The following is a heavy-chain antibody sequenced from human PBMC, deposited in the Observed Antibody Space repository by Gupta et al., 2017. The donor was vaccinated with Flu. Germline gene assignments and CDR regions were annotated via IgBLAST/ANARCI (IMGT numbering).Heavy chain of an antibody. CDR3: ARLKTLGVRMGLDV. V-gene: IGHV5-51*03. J-gene: IGHJ6*02. D-gene: IGHD3-10*01. CDR2: IWPLHSSA. Sequence: EVHLVQSGAEVKKPGEPLRIYCQSSGYTFSSYWVAWVRQAPAKGLEWMGMIWPLHSSARYSPSFEGRVTISVDRSINTAYLQWARLRASDSGMYYCARLKTLGVRMGLDVWGQGTTVTVSS. CDR1: GYTFSSYW.